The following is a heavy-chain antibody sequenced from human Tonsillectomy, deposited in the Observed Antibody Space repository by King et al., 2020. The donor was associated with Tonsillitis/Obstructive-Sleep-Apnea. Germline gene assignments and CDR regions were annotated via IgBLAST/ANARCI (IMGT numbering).Heavy chain of an antibody. Sequence: VQLVESGGGLVQPGGSLRLSCAASGFTFSDHYMDWVRQTPGRGLEWVGRTRDKTNSYTTEYAASVKGRFTISRDESKNSLSLQMNSLKTEDTAVYYCAREIGYYDTSIGAFDSGGQGTRGPGS. D-gene: IGHD3-22*01. CDR2: TRDKTNSYTT. V-gene: IGHV3-72*01. CDR3: AREIGYYDTSIGAFDS. CDR1: GFTFSDHY. J-gene: IGHJ3*02.